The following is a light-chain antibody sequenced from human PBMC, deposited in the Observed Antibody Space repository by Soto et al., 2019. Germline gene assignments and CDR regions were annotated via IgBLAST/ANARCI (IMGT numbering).Light chain of an antibody. Sequence: EIVLAQSPGTLSLSPGERATLSCRASQSVSRNYFAWYQQKPGQTPRLLLYGASTRATGIPDRFSGSGSETDFTLAISRLEPEDFAVYYCQQYGSTPLTFGGGTKVDI. V-gene: IGKV3-20*01. CDR3: QQYGSTPLT. CDR2: GAS. J-gene: IGKJ4*01. CDR1: QSVSRNY.